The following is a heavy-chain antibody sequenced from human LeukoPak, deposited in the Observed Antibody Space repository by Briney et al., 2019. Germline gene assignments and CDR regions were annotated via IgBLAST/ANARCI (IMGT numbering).Heavy chain of an antibody. CDR1: GFTFSDYY. J-gene: IGHJ4*02. D-gene: IGHD3-22*01. Sequence: TGGSLRLSCAASGFTFSDYYMSWIRQAPGKGLEWVSYISSSGSTIYYADSVKGRFTISRDNAKNSLYLQMSSLRAEDTAVYYCARYYDSSGYYPHFDYWGQGTLVTVSS. V-gene: IGHV3-11*01. CDR3: ARYYDSSGYYPHFDY. CDR2: ISSSGSTI.